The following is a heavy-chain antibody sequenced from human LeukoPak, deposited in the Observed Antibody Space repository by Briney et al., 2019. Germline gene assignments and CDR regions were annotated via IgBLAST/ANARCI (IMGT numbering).Heavy chain of an antibody. Sequence: KPSETLSLTCTVSGASVSSASYWSWIRQPPGKGVEWIAHIYNGVNTNYNPSLKSRVTISVDTSMNQFSLKLSSVTAADTAVYYCASQTTIFWSGYSYYFDYWGQGTLVTVSS. V-gene: IGHV4-61*01. J-gene: IGHJ4*02. CDR1: GASVSSASY. D-gene: IGHD3-3*01. CDR3: ASQTTIFWSGYSYYFDY. CDR2: IYNGVNT.